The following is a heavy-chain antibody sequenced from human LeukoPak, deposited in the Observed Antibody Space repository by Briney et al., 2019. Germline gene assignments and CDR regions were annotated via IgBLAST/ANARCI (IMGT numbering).Heavy chain of an antibody. CDR2: ISTSSGTI. V-gene: IGHV3-48*03. Sequence: PGGSLRLSCAASGFTFSAYEINWVRQAPGKGLEWVSYISTSSGTIYYADSVKGRFTISRDNAENSVYLQMNSLRAEDTAVYYCATSQGSWPDYFSYWGQGTLVTVSS. CDR3: ATSQGSWPDYFSY. J-gene: IGHJ4*02. CDR1: GFTFSAYE. D-gene: IGHD6-13*01.